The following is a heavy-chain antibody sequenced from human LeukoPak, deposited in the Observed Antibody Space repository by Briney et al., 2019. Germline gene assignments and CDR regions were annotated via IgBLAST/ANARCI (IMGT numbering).Heavy chain of an antibody. CDR3: ARGRPGPEYYFDY. Sequence: SETLSLTCSVSGASIRSYFWSWIRQSPGKGLEWIGYVYDNDISNYNPSLKSRVTISLDTSKNQFSLKLSSVTAADTAVYYCARGRPGPEYYFDYWGQATLVTVSS. CDR1: GASIRSYF. V-gene: IGHV4-59*01. D-gene: IGHD2/OR15-2a*01. CDR2: VYDNDIS. J-gene: IGHJ4*02.